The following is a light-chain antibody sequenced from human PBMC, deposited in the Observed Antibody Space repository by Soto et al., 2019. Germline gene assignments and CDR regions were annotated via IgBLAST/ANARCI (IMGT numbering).Light chain of an antibody. V-gene: IGKV3-20*01. CDR1: QSVSSNY. CDR3: QHYSSQT. J-gene: IGKJ1*01. CDR2: GAS. Sequence: VLSPSPGNLCLSPGVRATRSFRASQSVSSNYLAWYQQRPGQAPRLLIYGASSRATGIPDRFSGSGSGTDFTLTIRRLQPEDSAVYFCQHYSSQTFGQGTKVDIK.